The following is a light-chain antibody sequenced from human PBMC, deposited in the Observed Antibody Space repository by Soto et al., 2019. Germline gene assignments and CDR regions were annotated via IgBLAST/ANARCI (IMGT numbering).Light chain of an antibody. CDR2: GAS. J-gene: IGKJ4*01. V-gene: IGKV3-15*01. CDR3: QQYNNWPPVT. CDR1: QSVSSN. Sequence: EIVMTQSPATLSVSPGERATLSCRASQSVSSNLAWYQQKPGQAPSLLIYGASTRATGIPARFSGSGSGTEFTLTISSPQSEDFAVYYCQQYNNWPPVTFGGGTKVDIK.